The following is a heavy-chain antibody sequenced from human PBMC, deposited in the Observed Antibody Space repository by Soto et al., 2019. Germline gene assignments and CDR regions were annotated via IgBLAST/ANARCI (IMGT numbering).Heavy chain of an antibody. CDR1: GFTLSSYW. CDR2: IKQDGSEK. Sequence: GGSLRLSCAAAGFTLSSYWMSWVRQAPGKGLEWVANIKQDGSEKNYVDSVKGRFTMSRDNAKNSLYLQMNSLRAEDTAMYYCARDLYDFWGQGTLVT. J-gene: IGHJ4*02. D-gene: IGHD3-3*01. CDR3: ARDLYDF. V-gene: IGHV3-7*01.